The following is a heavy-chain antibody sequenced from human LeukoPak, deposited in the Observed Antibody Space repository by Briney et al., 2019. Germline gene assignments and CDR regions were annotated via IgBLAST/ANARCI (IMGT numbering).Heavy chain of an antibody. Sequence: PGWSLRLSCAASGFTFSSYGMHWVRQAPGKGLEWVAVISYDGSNKYYADSVKGRFTISRDNSKNTLYLQMNSLRAEDTAVYYCARVHGSGSYPDYWGQGTLVTVSS. V-gene: IGHV3-30*03. D-gene: IGHD3-10*01. J-gene: IGHJ4*02. CDR3: ARVHGSGSYPDY. CDR2: ISYDGSNK. CDR1: GFTFSSYG.